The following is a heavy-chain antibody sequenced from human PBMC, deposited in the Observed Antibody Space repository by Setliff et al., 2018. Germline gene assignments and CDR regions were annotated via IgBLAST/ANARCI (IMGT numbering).Heavy chain of an antibody. CDR3: ARGSEFYYGSGTIDS. Sequence: SETLSLTCNVSGDSMSSYYWSWIRQAPGKGLGWLGYIQKRGSTTTKYNPSLGSRISMSLDTSKNQISLKLSSVTPADAAVYYCARGSEFYYGSGTIDSWGPGTLVTVSS. J-gene: IGHJ4*02. D-gene: IGHD3-10*01. CDR1: GDSMSSYY. CDR2: IQKRGSTTT. V-gene: IGHV4-59*01.